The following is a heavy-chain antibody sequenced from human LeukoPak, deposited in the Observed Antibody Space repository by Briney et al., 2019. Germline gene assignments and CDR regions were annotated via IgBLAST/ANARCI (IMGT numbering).Heavy chain of an antibody. CDR3: ARWDIPTADIDY. V-gene: IGHV3-33*01. J-gene: IGHJ4*02. CDR1: GFTFSSYG. D-gene: IGHD6-13*01. Sequence: GGSLRLSCAASGFTFSSYGMHWVRQAPGKGLEWVAVIRFDESHRYYADSVKGRFTISRDNSKNTLFLQMSSLRAEDTALYYCARWDIPTADIDYWGQGTLVTVSS. CDR2: IRFDESHR.